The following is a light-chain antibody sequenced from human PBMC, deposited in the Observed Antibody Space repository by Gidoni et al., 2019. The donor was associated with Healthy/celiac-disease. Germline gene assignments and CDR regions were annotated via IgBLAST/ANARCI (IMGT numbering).Light chain of an antibody. V-gene: IGKV1-9*01. J-gene: IGKJ1*01. CDR1: QGISSY. CDR3: QQLNSYSSGT. Sequence: DIQLTQSPSFLSASVGDRVTITCRASQGISSYLAWYQQKPGKAPKLLIDAASTLQSGVPSRFSGSGSGTEFTLTISSLQPEDFATYYCQQLNSYSSGTFXXXTKVEIK. CDR2: AAS.